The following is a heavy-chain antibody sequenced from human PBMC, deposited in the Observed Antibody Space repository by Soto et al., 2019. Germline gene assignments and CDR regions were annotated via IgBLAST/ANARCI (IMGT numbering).Heavy chain of an antibody. CDR1: GYTFTSYG. V-gene: IGHV1-18*01. J-gene: IGHJ4*02. CDR3: AREKVDDYIWGSHNY. D-gene: IGHD3-16*01. CDR2: ISAYNGNT. Sequence: GASVKVSCKASGYTFTSYGISWVRQAPGQGLEWMGWISAYNGNTNYAQKLQGRVTMTTDTSTSTAYMELRSLRSDDTAVYYCAREKVDDYIWGSHNYWGQGTLVTVSS.